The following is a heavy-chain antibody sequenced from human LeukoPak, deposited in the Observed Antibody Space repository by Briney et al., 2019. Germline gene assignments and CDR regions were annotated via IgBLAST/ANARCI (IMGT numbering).Heavy chain of an antibody. CDR2: ISSSSSYI. CDR3: VRISGRNYYYMDV. J-gene: IGHJ6*03. CDR1: GFTFSSYS. Sequence: PGGSLRLSCAASGFTFSSYSMNWVRQAPGKGLEWVSSISSSSSYIYYADSVKGRFTISRDNAKNSLYLQMNSLRAEDTAVYYCVRISGRNYYYMDVWGKGTTVTVSS. D-gene: IGHD3-10*01. V-gene: IGHV3-21*01.